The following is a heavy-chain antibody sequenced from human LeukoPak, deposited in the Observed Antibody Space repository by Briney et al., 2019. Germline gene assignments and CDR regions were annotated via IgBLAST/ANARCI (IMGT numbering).Heavy chain of an antibody. CDR2: ISSSSSYI. CDR1: GFTFSSYS. D-gene: IGHD2-21*01. Sequence: GGSLRLSCAASGFTFSSYSMNWVRQAPGKGLEWVSSISSSSSYIYYADSVKGRFTISRDNAKNSLHLQMNSLRAEDTAVYYCATTVVIATTEAFDIWGQGTMVTVSS. CDR3: ATTVVIATTEAFDI. V-gene: IGHV3-21*01. J-gene: IGHJ3*02.